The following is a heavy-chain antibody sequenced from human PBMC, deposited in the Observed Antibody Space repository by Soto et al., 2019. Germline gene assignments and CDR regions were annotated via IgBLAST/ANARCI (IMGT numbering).Heavy chain of an antibody. CDR3: AGGDYDSSGYVPDWFDP. D-gene: IGHD3-22*01. Sequence: SETLSLTCTVSGGSISISSYYLGWIRQPPGKGLEWIGSIYYSGSTYYNPSLKSRVTISVDTSKKQFSLKLSSVTAADTAVYYCAGGDYDSSGYVPDWFDPSGQGTRITVSS. V-gene: IGHV4-39*01. CDR1: GGSISISSYY. CDR2: IYYSGST. J-gene: IGHJ5*02.